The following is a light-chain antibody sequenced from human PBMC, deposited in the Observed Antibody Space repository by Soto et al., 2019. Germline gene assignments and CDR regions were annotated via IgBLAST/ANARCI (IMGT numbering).Light chain of an antibody. Sequence: ETVLTQSPATLSLSPGERATLSCRASQSVSSYLAWYQQKPGQAPRLLIYGASKRATGIPDRFSGSGSGTDFTLTISRLEPEDFAVYCCQQYGSSPRTFGQGTKVDIK. V-gene: IGKV3-20*01. J-gene: IGKJ1*01. CDR3: QQYGSSPRT. CDR2: GAS. CDR1: QSVSSY.